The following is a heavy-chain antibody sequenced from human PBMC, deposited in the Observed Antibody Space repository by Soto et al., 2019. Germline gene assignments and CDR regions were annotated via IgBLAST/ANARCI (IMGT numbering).Heavy chain of an antibody. D-gene: IGHD3-3*01. CDR3: ALSTDYTGYYYYYGMDV. CDR2: ISYDGSNK. Sequence: GGSLRLSCAASGFTFSSYGMHWVRQAPGKGLEWVAVISYDGSNKYYADSVKGRFTISRDNSKNTLYLQMNSLRAEDTAVYYCALSTDYTGYYYYYGMDVWGQGTTVTVSS. CDR1: GFTFSSYG. J-gene: IGHJ6*02. V-gene: IGHV3-30*03.